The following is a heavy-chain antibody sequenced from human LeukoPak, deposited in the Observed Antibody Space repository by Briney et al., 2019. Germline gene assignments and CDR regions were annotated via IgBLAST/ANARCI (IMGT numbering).Heavy chain of an antibody. V-gene: IGHV1-69*05. J-gene: IGHJ6*03. CDR3: ARGGTLVVTPHSYYYYYMDV. D-gene: IGHD4-23*01. CDR2: IIPIFGTA. CDR1: GGTFSSYA. Sequence: GASVKVSCKASGGTFSSYAISWVRQAPGQGLEWMGGIIPIFGTANYAQKFQGRVTITTDESTSTAYMELSSLRSEDTAVYYCARGGTLVVTPHSYYYYYMDVWGKGTTVTVSS.